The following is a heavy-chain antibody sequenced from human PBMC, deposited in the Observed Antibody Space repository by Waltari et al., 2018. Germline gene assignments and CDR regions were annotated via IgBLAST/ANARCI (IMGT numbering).Heavy chain of an antibody. J-gene: IGHJ4*02. D-gene: IGHD6-6*01. Sequence: QVQLQESGPGLVKPSETLSLTCTVSGYSISSGYYWGWIRQPPGKGLEWIGSIYHSGSTYYNPSLKSRVTIAVDTSKNQFSLKLSSVTAADTAVYYWARGGAARSFDYWGQGTLVTVSS. CDR2: IYHSGST. V-gene: IGHV4-38-2*02. CDR1: GYSISSGYY. CDR3: ARGGAARSFDY.